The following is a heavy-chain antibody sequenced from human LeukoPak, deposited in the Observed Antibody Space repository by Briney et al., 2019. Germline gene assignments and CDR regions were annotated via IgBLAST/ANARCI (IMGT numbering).Heavy chain of an antibody. J-gene: IGHJ5*02. V-gene: IGHV4-38-2*02. Sequence: KPSETLSLTCNVSGYSITSAYYWGWIRQPPGKGLEWIGSFFLKGSTYYNPSLKSRVTISVDTSKNQFSLTLSSVTAADTAVYYCARAPRITIFGVVKNWFDPWGQGTLVTVSS. D-gene: IGHD3-3*01. CDR1: GYSITSAYY. CDR2: FFLKGST. CDR3: ARAPRITIFGVVKNWFDP.